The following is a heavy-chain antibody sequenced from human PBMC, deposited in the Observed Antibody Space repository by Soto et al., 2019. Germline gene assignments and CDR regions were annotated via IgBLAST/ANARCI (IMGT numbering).Heavy chain of an antibody. D-gene: IGHD3-22*01. J-gene: IGHJ4*02. CDR3: ARVWANSGYYVAYDY. Sequence: GVSLRRSSAASGFTFSIYWMHWVRLVPGKGLVWLSRINSNGDNIRYADSVKGRFTISRDNAKNTLYLQINSLRAEDTAVYYCARVWANSGYYVAYDYWGQVT. CDR1: GFTFSIYW. V-gene: IGHV3-74*01. CDR2: INSNGDNI.